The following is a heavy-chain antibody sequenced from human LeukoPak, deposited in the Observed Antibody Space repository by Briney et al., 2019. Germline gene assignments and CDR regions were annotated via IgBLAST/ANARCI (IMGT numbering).Heavy chain of an antibody. CDR1: GGSFSGYY. J-gene: IGHJ5*02. Sequence: NPSETLSLTCAVYGGSFSGYYWSWIRQPPGKGLEWIGEINHSGSTNYNPSLKSRVTISVDASKNQFSLKLSSVTAADTAVYYCARQIVVVPAAILGWFDPWGQGTLVTVSS. D-gene: IGHD2-2*02. CDR2: INHSGST. V-gene: IGHV4-34*01. CDR3: ARQIVVVPAAILGWFDP.